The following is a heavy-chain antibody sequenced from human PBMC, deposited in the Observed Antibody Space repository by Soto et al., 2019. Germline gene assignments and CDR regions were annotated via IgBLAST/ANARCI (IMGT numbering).Heavy chain of an antibody. J-gene: IGHJ6*02. D-gene: IGHD2-2*01. CDR3: ARDLVVGKDYYYYYGMDV. CDR2: IYSGGST. V-gene: IGHV3-53*01. CDR1: GFTFSSNW. Sequence: GGSLSLSCSVCGFTFSSNWMSWVRQAPEKGLEWVSVIYSGGSTYYADSVKGRFTISRDNSKNTLYLQMNSLRAEDTAVYYCARDLVVGKDYYYYYGMDVWGQGTTVTVSS.